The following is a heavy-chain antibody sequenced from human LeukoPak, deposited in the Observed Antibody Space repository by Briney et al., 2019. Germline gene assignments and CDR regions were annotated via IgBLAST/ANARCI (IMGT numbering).Heavy chain of an antibody. D-gene: IGHD3-10*01. V-gene: IGHV3-9*01. J-gene: IGHJ4*02. CDR1: GFTFDDYA. Sequence: GGSLRLSCAASGFTFDDYAMHWVRQAPGKGLEWVSGISWNSGSIGYADSVKGRFTVSRDNAKNSLYLQMNSLRAEDTALYYCASAGLTYGSGSYFVYWGQGTLVTVSS. CDR3: ASAGLTYGSGSYFVY. CDR2: ISWNSGSI.